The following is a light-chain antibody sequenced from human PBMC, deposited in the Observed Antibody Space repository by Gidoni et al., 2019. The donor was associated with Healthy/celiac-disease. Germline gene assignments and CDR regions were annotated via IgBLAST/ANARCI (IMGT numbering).Light chain of an antibody. CDR1: SSNIGSTT. CDR3: AAWDDSLNGYV. V-gene: IGLV1-44*01. CDR2: SNN. J-gene: IGLJ1*01. Sequence: QSVLTQPPSASGPPGPRVTIPCSGSSSNIGSTTVNWYQQLPGTAPKLLIYSNNQRPSGVPDRFSGSKSGTSASLAISGLQSEDEADYYCAAWDDSLNGYVFGTGTKVTVL.